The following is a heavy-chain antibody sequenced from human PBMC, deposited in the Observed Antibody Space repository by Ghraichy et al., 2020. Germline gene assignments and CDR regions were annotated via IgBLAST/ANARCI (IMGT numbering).Heavy chain of an antibody. Sequence: SETLSLTCTVSGGFISTYYWSWIRQPPGKGLEWIGYVYYSGSTNYNPSLKSRVTISVDTSKNQFSLRLSSVTAADTAVYYCARDVPHSSGPDYYFDYWGQGTLVTVSS. CDR2: VYYSGST. CDR1: GGFISTYY. CDR3: ARDVPHSSGPDYYFDY. D-gene: IGHD3-22*01. V-gene: IGHV4-59*01. J-gene: IGHJ4*02.